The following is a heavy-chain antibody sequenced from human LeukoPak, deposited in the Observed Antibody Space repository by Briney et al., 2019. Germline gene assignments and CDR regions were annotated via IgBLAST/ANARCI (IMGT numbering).Heavy chain of an antibody. CDR3: ARTYCSSTSCYEPYYFDY. CDR2: INPSGGST. V-gene: IGHV1-46*01. CDR1: GYTFTSYY. J-gene: IGHJ4*02. Sequence: ASVKVSCKASGYTFTSYYMQWVRQAPGQGLEWMGIINPSGGSTSYAQKFQGRVTMTRDTSTSTVYMELSSLRSEDTAVYYCARTYCSSTSCYEPYYFDYWGQGTLVTVSS. D-gene: IGHD2-2*01.